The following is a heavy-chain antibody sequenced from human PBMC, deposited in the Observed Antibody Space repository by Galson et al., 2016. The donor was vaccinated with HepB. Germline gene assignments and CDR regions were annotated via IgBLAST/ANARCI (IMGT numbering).Heavy chain of an antibody. J-gene: IGHJ4*02. CDR2: INQDGSAK. V-gene: IGHV3-7*01. CDR3: ARDYDHCGANPM. Sequence: SLRLSCAASGFTFNTYWMGWVRQAPGKGLEWVAYINQDGSAKSYVDSVKGRFTISRDNAKNSLYLHMNGLRVEDTAVYYCARDYDHCGANPMGAQGTLVTVSS. CDR1: GFTFNTYW. D-gene: IGHD4/OR15-4a*01.